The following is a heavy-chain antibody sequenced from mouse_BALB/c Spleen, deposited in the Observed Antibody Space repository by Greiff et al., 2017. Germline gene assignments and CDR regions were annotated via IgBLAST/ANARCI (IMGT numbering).Heavy chain of an antibody. J-gene: IGHJ3*01. Sequence: EVKLQQSGPGLVKPSQSLSLTCTVTGYSITSDYAWNWIRQCPGNKLEWMGYISYSGSTSYNPSLKSRISITRDTSKNQFFLQLNSVTTEDTATYYCARYDYDEAYWGQGTLVTVSA. CDR2: ISYSGST. CDR1: GYSITSDYA. CDR3: ARYDYDEAY. V-gene: IGHV3-2*02. D-gene: IGHD2-4*01.